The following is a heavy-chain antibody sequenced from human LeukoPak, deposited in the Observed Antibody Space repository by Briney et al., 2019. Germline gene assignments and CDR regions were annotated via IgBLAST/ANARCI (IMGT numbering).Heavy chain of an antibody. J-gene: IGHJ3*02. V-gene: IGHV4-59*08. Sequence: SETLSLTCTVSGGSINNYYWSWIREPPGKGLGWMAFIYYSGSTKYNPCLKSRVTISVDTSKNQFSRKLSSVTAADTAVYYCARHQWEAGLGDAFDIWGQGTMVTVSS. CDR2: IYYSGST. D-gene: IGHD1-26*01. CDR3: ARHQWEAGLGDAFDI. CDR1: GGSINNYY.